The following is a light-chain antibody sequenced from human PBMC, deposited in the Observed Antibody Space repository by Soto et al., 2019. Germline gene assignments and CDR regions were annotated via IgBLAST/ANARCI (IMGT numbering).Light chain of an antibody. J-gene: IGKJ1*01. Sequence: DIVMTQSPLSLPVTPGEPASISCTSSQSLLHSNGYNYLDWYLQKPGQSPQLLIYLGSNRASGVPDRFSGSGSGTDFTLKISRVEAEDVGVYYCMQALHTPWTFGQGTKVEI. CDR3: MQALHTPWT. CDR1: QSLLHSNGYNY. V-gene: IGKV2-28*01. CDR2: LGS.